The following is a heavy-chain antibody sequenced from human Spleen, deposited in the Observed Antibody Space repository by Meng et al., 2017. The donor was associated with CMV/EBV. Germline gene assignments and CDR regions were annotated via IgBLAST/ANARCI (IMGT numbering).Heavy chain of an antibody. CDR2: IYHDGKKK. CDR3: SRGYSGGYFYDSSGFYSGNFDY. J-gene: IGHJ4*02. CDR1: GFTFSDYD. Sequence: GESLKISCAASGFTFSDYDLHWVRQAPGEGLEWVGVIYHDGKKKFYADSGKGRFIISRDNSKDTLYLQINSLRADDTAVYFCSRGYSGGYFYDSSGFYSGNFDYWGQGTLVTVSS. D-gene: IGHD3-22*01. V-gene: IGHV3-30*03.